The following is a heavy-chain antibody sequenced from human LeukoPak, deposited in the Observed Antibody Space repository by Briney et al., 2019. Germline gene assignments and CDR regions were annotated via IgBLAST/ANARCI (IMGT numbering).Heavy chain of an antibody. CDR1: GFTFSSYG. J-gene: IGHJ3*02. V-gene: IGHV3-33*01. CDR3: NAGGGFDI. Sequence: GGSLRLSCPASGFTFSSYGMHCVRQAPGKGLEWVAAIWYVGSNKYYADSVKGRFTISRDNSENTLYLQMNSLRAEDTAVYYCNAGGGFDIWGQGTMVTVSS. CDR2: IWYVGSNK.